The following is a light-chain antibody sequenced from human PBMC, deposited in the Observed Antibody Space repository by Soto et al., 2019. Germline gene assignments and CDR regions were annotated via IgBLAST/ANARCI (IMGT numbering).Light chain of an antibody. V-gene: IGKV3-20*01. CDR2: GAS. CDR1: QNVSSNL. Sequence: EIGITQSPATLSVSQGERATLSCRASQNVSSNLLVWYQQHPGQAPRLLIYGASSRATGIPDRFSGSGSGTDFSLTIRRLEPDDFAVYYCQKYGNFWTFGQGTKVDI. CDR3: QKYGNFWT. J-gene: IGKJ1*01.